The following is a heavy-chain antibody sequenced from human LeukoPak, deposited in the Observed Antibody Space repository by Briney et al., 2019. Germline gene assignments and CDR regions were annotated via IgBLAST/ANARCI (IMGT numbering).Heavy chain of an antibody. V-gene: IGHV3-9*01. Sequence: PAGGSLRLSCAASGFTFDDYAMHWVRQAPGKGLEWVSGISWNSGSIGYADSVKGRFTISRDNAKNSLYLQMNSLRAEDTALYYCARDIRWELLGPYFQHWGQGTLVTVSS. D-gene: IGHD1-26*01. CDR3: ARDIRWELLGPYFQH. CDR2: ISWNSGSI. J-gene: IGHJ1*01. CDR1: GFTFDDYA.